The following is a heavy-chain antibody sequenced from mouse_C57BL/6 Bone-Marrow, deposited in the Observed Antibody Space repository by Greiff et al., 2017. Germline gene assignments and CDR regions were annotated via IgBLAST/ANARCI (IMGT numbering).Heavy chain of an antibody. V-gene: IGHV3-8*01. Sequence: EVKLMESGPGLAKPSQTLSLTCSVTGYSITSDYWNWIRKFPGNKLEYMGYISYSGSTYYTPSLKSRISITRDTSKNQYYLQLNSVTTEDTATYYCARSNYYGSSYDWYFDVWGTGTTVTVSS. CDR3: ARSNYYGSSYDWYFDV. CDR2: ISYSGST. CDR1: GYSITSDY. D-gene: IGHD1-1*01. J-gene: IGHJ1*03.